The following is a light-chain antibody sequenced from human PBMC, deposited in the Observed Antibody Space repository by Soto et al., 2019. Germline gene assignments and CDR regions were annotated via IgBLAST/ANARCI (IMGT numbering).Light chain of an antibody. Sequence: QSVLTQPPSVSGALGQSVTISCTGTWSNIGAGHDVHWYQQLPGTAPKLLIYGNNNRPSGVPDRFSGSKSGTSASLAITGLQAEDETDYYCQSFDSSLSIYIFGTGTKLTVL. CDR3: QSFDSSLSIYI. CDR1: WSNIGAGHD. J-gene: IGLJ1*01. V-gene: IGLV1-40*01. CDR2: GNN.